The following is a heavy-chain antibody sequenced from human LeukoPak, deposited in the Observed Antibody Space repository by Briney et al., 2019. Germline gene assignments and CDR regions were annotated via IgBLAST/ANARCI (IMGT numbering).Heavy chain of an antibody. CDR3: ARGYYYDSSGYFLDF. CDR2: IYYSGIT. CDR1: GGSISTYY. J-gene: IGHJ4*02. Sequence: PSETLSLTCTVSGGSISTYYWSWIRQSPGRGLEWIGYIYYSGITKYNPSLKSRVTISVDTSTNQFSLRLSSVTAADTAVYYCARGYYYDSSGYFLDFWGQGTLVTASS. D-gene: IGHD3-22*01. V-gene: IGHV4-59*01.